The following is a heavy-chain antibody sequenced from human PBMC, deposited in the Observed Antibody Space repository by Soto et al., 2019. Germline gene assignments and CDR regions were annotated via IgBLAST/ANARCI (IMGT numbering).Heavy chain of an antibody. CDR2: IRFDGSNI. CDR1: AVTFTGYG. V-gene: IGHV3-33*01. J-gene: IGHJ4*02. CDR3: ARDGVGSTAYFGYFDY. D-gene: IGHD1-26*01. Sequence: QVELVESGGGVVQPGRSLRLSCAASAVTFTGYGMHWVRQAPGKGLEWVAVIRFDGSNIYYADSVKGRFTISRDNARNMHYLQMNILRAEDTAVYYCARDGVGSTAYFGYFDYWGLGTLVTVSS.